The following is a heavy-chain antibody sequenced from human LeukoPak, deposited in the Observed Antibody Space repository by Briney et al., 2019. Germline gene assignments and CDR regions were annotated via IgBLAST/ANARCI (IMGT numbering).Heavy chain of an antibody. Sequence: GGSLRLSCAASGLTVSSNYMSWVRQAPGKGLEWVSDISGSGGSTYYADSVKGRFTISRDESKNTLYLQTNSLRAEDTAVYYCARSENRYCSGGRCYSHYYYSAMDVWGQGTTVTVSS. D-gene: IGHD2-15*01. CDR1: GLTVSSNY. J-gene: IGHJ6*02. V-gene: IGHV3-23*01. CDR2: ISGSGGST. CDR3: ARSENRYCSGGRCYSHYYYSAMDV.